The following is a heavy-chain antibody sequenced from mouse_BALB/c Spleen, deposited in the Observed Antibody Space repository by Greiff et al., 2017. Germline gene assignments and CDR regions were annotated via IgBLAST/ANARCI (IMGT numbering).Heavy chain of an antibody. Sequence: EVQLQESGGGLVQPGGSLKLSCAASGFTFSSYTMSWVRQTPEKRLEWVAYISNGGGSTYYPDTVKGRFTISRDNAKNTLYLQMSSLKSEDTAMYYCARRGYGTFAYWGQETLVTVSA. CDR2: ISNGGGST. D-gene: IGHD2-10*02. CDR3: ARRGYGTFAY. CDR1: GFTFSSYT. V-gene: IGHV5-12-2*01. J-gene: IGHJ3*01.